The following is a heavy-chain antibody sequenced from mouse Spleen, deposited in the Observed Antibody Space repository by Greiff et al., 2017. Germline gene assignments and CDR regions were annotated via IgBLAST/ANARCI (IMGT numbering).Heavy chain of an antibody. J-gene: IGHJ2*01. CDR2: INPNTGGT. D-gene: IGHD2-3*01. CDR3: ARRWLLGFGY. Sequence: EVQLQQSGPELVKPGASVKISCKASGYTFTDYYMNWVKQSPGKSLEWIGDINPNTGGTSYNQKFKGKATLTVDKSSSTAYMELRSLTSEDSAVYYCARRWLLGFGYWGQGNTRTGS. CDR1: GYTFTDYY. V-gene: IGHV1-26*01.